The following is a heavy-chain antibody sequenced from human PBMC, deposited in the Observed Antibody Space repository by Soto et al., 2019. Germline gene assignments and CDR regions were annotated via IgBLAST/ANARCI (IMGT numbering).Heavy chain of an antibody. CDR3: ARVLTGFTYYFDY. CDR2: IYYSGST. J-gene: IGHJ4*02. CDR1: GGSISSGDYY. V-gene: IGHV4-30-4*01. Sequence: SETLSLTCTVSGGSISSGDYYWSWIRQPPGKGLEWIGYIYYSGSTDYNPSLKSRVSISVDTSKNQFSLKLSSVTAADTAVYFCARVLTGFTYYFDYWGQGTLVTVSS. D-gene: IGHD3-9*01.